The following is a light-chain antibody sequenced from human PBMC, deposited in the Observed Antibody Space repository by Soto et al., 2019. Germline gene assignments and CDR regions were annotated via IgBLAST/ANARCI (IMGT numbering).Light chain of an antibody. CDR2: AAS. CDR3: QQSYSTLGVT. Sequence: DIPMTQSPSSLSASVGDRVTITCRASQSISSYLNWYQQKPGKAPKLLIYAASSLQSGVPSRFSGSGSGTDFTLTLTSLQPEDFATYYCQQSYSTLGVTFGPVTKVDIK. J-gene: IGKJ3*01. CDR1: QSISSY. V-gene: IGKV1-39*01.